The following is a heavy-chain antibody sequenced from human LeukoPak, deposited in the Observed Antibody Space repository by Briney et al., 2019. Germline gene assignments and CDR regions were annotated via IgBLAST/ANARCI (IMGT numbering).Heavy chain of an antibody. J-gene: IGHJ4*02. CDR1: GGTFSSYA. Sequence: SVKVSCKASGGTFSSYAISWVRQAPGQGLEWMGRIIPILGIANYAQKFQGRVTITADKSTSTAYMYLSSLRSQDTAGYYFASPPLGSGQTLYYFDYWGQGTLVTVSS. V-gene: IGHV1-69*04. CDR2: IIPILGIA. D-gene: IGHD2-15*01. CDR3: ASPPLGSGQTLYYFDY.